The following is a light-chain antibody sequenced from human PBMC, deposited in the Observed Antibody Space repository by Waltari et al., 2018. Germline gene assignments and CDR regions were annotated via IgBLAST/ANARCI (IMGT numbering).Light chain of an antibody. CDR1: QSVLYSSDNKNY. Sequence: DIVMTQSPDFLAVSLGERATINCKSSQSVLYSSDNKNYLAWYQQKAGQPPKLLIYWASTRESGVPDRLSGSGSGTDFTLTISSLEPEDFATYYCQQSNTFPLTFGGGTKVEIK. J-gene: IGKJ4*01. CDR3: QQSNTFPLT. CDR2: WAS. V-gene: IGKV4-1*01.